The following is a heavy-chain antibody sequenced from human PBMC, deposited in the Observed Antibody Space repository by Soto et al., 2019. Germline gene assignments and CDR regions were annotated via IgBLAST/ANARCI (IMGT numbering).Heavy chain of an antibody. CDR1: GGSISSGDYY. V-gene: IGHV4-30-4*01. J-gene: IGHJ6*02. CDR2: IYYSGST. CDR3: ARDQAYVLVPAAKEYYGMDV. Sequence: QVQLQESGPGLVKPSQTLSLTCTVSGGSISSGDYYWGWIRQPPGKGLEWIGYIYYSGSTYYNPSLKSRVTISVDTSKNQFSLKLSSVTAADTAVYYCARDQAYVLVPAAKEYYGMDVWGQGTTVTVSS. D-gene: IGHD2-2*01.